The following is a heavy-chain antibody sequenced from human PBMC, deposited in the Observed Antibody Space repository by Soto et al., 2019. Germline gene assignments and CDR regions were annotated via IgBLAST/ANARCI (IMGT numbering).Heavy chain of an antibody. V-gene: IGHV1-46*01. D-gene: IGHD3-9*01. Sequence: QVQLVQSGAEVKKPGASVKVSCKASGYTFTSYYMHWVRQAPGQGLEWMGIINPSGGSTSYAQKFQGRVTMTRDTSTSTVYMELSSLRSEDTAVYYCARGGDILTGSPKKGNWFDPWGQGTLVTVSS. CDR1: GYTFTSYY. CDR3: ARGGDILTGSPKKGNWFDP. J-gene: IGHJ5*02. CDR2: INPSGGST.